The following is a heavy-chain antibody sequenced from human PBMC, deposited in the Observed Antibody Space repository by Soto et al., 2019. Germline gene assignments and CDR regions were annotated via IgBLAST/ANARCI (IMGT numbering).Heavy chain of an antibody. J-gene: IGHJ6*02. V-gene: IGHV3-64*01. CDR2: ISSNGGST. D-gene: IGHD6-13*01. CDR3: AKDAAAGTYYYYGMDV. Sequence: GGSLRLSCAASGFTFNNYAMHWVRQAPGKGLEYVSGISSNGGSTYHANFVKGRFTISRDNSKNTLYLQMGSLRAEDTALYYCAKDAAAGTYYYYGMDVWGQGTTVTVSS. CDR1: GFTFNNYA.